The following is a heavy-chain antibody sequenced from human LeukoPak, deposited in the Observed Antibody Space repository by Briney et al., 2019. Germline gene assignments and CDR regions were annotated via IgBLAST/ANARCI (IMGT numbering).Heavy chain of an antibody. Sequence: GSLRLSCAASGLTFSNYGMSWVRQAPGKGLEWVSVTSGSGENSYYADSVKGRFTISRDNFKNTLYLQMNSLRAEDTAVYYCANGAAAGTPTIGDYWGQGTLVTVSS. CDR3: ANGAAAGTPTIGDY. D-gene: IGHD6-13*01. J-gene: IGHJ4*02. V-gene: IGHV3-23*01. CDR2: TSGSGENS. CDR1: GLTFSNYG.